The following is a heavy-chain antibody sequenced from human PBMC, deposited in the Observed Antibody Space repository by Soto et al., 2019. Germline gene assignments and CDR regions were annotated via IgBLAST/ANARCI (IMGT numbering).Heavy chain of an antibody. Sequence: SETLSLTCTVSGGSISSYYWSWIRQPPGKGLEWIGYIYYSGSTNYNPSLKSRVTISVDTSKNQFSLKLSSVTAADTAVYYCSSHLGSGYYLGLYYWGQGSLVTVSS. CDR1: GGSISSYY. J-gene: IGHJ4*02. CDR2: IYYSGST. D-gene: IGHD3-22*01. V-gene: IGHV4-59*01. CDR3: SSHLGSGYYLGLYY.